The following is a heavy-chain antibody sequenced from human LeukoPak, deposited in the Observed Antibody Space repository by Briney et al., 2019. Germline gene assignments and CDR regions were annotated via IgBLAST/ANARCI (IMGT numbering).Heavy chain of an antibody. Sequence: GASVKVSCKASGGTFSSYAISWVRQAPGQGLEWMGWINTNAGNPTYAQGFTGRFVFSLDTSVSTAYLQISSLRAEDTAVYYCARDQGSYVDTAMVWSNWFDPWGQGTLVTVSS. J-gene: IGHJ5*02. CDR3: ARDQGSYVDTAMVWSNWFDP. CDR2: INTNAGNP. V-gene: IGHV7-4-1*02. CDR1: GGTFSSYA. D-gene: IGHD5-18*01.